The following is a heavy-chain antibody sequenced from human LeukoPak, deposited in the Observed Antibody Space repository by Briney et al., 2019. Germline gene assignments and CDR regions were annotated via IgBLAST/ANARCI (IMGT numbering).Heavy chain of an antibody. Sequence: SETLSLTXTVSGGSISSSSYYWGWIRQPPGKGLDWIGSIYYSGSTYYNPSLKSRVTISVDTSKNQFSLKLSSVTAADTAVYYCARPGAARRWYFDYWGQGTLVTVSS. D-gene: IGHD6-6*01. CDR1: GGSISSSSYY. J-gene: IGHJ4*02. CDR3: ARPGAARRWYFDY. CDR2: IYYSGST. V-gene: IGHV4-39*01.